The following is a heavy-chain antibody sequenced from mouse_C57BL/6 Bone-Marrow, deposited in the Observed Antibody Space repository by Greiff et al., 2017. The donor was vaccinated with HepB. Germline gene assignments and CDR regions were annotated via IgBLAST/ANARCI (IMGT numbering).Heavy chain of an antibody. J-gene: IGHJ4*01. D-gene: IGHD1-1*01. CDR1: GFSFTSYG. V-gene: IGHV2-5*01. Sequence: VQRVESGPGLVQPSQSLSITCTVSGFSFTSYGVHWVRQSPGKGLEWLGVIWRGGSTDYNAAFMSRLSITKDNSKSQVFFKMNSLQADDTAIYYCAKNPPYYGSSSFAMDYWGQGTSVTVSS. CDR3: AKNPPYYGSSSFAMDY. CDR2: IWRGGST.